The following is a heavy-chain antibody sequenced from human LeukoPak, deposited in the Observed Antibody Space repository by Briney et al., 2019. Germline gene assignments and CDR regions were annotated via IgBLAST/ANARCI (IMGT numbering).Heavy chain of an antibody. Sequence: ASVKVSCKASGYTFSSYGITWVRQAPGQGLEWMGWISAYNGNTNYAQKLQGRVTMTTDTSTSTAYMELRSLRSDDTAVYYCARAYYDSSGKGGAFDIWGQGTMVTVSS. J-gene: IGHJ3*02. D-gene: IGHD3-22*01. CDR2: ISAYNGNT. V-gene: IGHV1-18*01. CDR1: GYTFSSYG. CDR3: ARAYYDSSGKGGAFDI.